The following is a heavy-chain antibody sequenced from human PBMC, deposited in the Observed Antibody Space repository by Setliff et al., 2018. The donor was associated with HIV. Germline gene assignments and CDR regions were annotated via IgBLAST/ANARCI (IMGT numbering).Heavy chain of an antibody. V-gene: IGHV3-23*01. Sequence: GGSLRLSCVASRFTFNDYWMSWVRQAPGKGLEWVSTIGAVGTPTHYAESVKGRFTISKDNSKDTLYLQMSSLRDEDTAVYYCARSGGDCSGISCYSLWFDPWGHGTLVTVSS. CDR3: ARSGGDCSGISCYSLWFDP. J-gene: IGHJ5*02. CDR2: IGAVGTPT. D-gene: IGHD2-15*01. CDR1: RFTFNDYW.